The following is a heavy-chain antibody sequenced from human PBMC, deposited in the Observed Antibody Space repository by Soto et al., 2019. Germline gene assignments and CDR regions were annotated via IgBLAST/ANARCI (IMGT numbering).Heavy chain of an antibody. J-gene: IGHJ5*01. CDR3: ARERAPDIRFDS. CDR1: GFSISDFY. V-gene: IGHV3-11*01. Sequence: QVHLVESGGGLVKPGGSLRLSCAASGFSISDFYVSWVRQIPGKGLEWISYISGRSDVIHYVDSVKGRFTVSRDNARNSVFLQMDSLRAEDSGIYFCARERAPDIRFDSWGQGTLVTVSS. CDR2: ISGRSDVI. D-gene: IGHD5-12*01.